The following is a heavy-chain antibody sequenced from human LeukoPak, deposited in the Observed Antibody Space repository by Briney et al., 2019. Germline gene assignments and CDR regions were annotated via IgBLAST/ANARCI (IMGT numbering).Heavy chain of an antibody. Sequence: GASVKVSCKASGGTFSSYAISWVRQAPGQGLEWMGGSIPIFGTANYAQKIQGRVTITADKSTSTAYMELSSLRSEDTAVYYCARVKCPRNLCYDSSGYFPLSYAFDIWGQGTMVTVSS. CDR2: SIPIFGTA. D-gene: IGHD3-22*01. J-gene: IGHJ3*02. V-gene: IGHV1-69*06. CDR1: GGTFSSYA. CDR3: ARVKCPRNLCYDSSGYFPLSYAFDI.